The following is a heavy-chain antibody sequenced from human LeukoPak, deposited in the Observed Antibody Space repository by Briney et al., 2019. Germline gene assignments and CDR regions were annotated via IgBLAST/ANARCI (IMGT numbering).Heavy chain of an antibody. V-gene: IGHV1-2*02. Sequence: ASVKVSCKASGYTFTGYYMHWVRQAPGQGLEWMGWINPNSGGTNYAQKFQGRVTMTRDTSISTAYMELSRLRSDDTAVYYCARDSCSGGSCYPPDAFDIWGQGTMVTVSS. CDR1: GYTFTGYY. CDR3: ARDSCSGGSCYPPDAFDI. J-gene: IGHJ3*02. D-gene: IGHD2-15*01. CDR2: INPNSGGT.